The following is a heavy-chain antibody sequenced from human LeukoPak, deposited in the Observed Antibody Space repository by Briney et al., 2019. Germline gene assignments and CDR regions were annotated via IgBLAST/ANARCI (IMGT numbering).Heavy chain of an antibody. CDR3: TTSDSSGYYISDY. D-gene: IGHD3-22*01. Sequence: PGGSLRLSCVASGFTFSNAWMSWVRQAPGKGLEWVGRIKSKTDGGTTDYAAPVKGRFTISRDDSKNTLYLQMNSLKTEDTAVYYCTTSDSSGYYISDYWGQGTLVTVSS. CDR2: IKSKTDGGTT. V-gene: IGHV3-15*01. J-gene: IGHJ4*02. CDR1: GFTFSNAW.